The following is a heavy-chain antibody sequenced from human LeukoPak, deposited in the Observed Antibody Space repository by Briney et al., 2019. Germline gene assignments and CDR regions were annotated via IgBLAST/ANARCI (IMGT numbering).Heavy chain of an antibody. CDR3: ARDDGAYCGGDCYSHWFDP. J-gene: IGHJ5*02. Sequence: RSSETLSLTCAVYGGSFSGYYWSWIRQPPGKGLEWIGEINHSGSTNYNPSLKSRVTISVDTSKNQFSLKLSSVTAADTAVYYCARDDGAYCGGDCYSHWFDPWGQGTLVTVSS. V-gene: IGHV4-34*01. D-gene: IGHD2-21*02. CDR2: INHSGST. CDR1: GGSFSGYY.